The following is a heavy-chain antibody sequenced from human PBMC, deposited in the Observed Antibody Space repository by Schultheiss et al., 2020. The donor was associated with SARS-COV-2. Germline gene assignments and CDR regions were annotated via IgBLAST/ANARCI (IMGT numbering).Heavy chain of an antibody. Sequence: SETLSLTCAVYGGSFSGYYWSWIRQPPGKGLEWIWYIYYSGSTYYNPFLKSRVTISVDTSKNQFSLKLSSVTAADTAVYYCARVVDKSGYEAPDYWGQGTLVTVSS. CDR3: ARVVDKSGYEAPDY. CDR2: IYYSGST. J-gene: IGHJ4*02. D-gene: IGHD5-12*01. V-gene: IGHV4-30-4*08. CDR1: GGSFSGYY.